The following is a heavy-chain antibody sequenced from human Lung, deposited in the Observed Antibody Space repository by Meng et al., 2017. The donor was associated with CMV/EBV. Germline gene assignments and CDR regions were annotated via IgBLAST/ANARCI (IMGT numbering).Heavy chain of an antibody. V-gene: IGHV3-30*02. CDR2: IRYDGSNK. J-gene: IGHJ4*02. Sequence: SXAASGFTFSSYGMHWVRQAPGKGLEWVAFIRYDGSNKYYADSVKGRFTISRDNSKNTLYLQMNSLRAEDTAVYYCARSERYFDWLPFDYWGQGTLVTVSS. CDR3: ARSERYFDWLPFDY. D-gene: IGHD3-9*01. CDR1: GFTFSSYG.